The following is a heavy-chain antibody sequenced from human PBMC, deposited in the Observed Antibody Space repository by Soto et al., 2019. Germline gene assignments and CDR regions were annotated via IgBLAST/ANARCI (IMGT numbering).Heavy chain of an antibody. J-gene: IGHJ4*02. CDR1: GFTFSSYA. CDR2: ISGSGGST. Sequence: GGSLRLSCAASGFTFSSYAMSWVRQAPGKGLEWVSAISGSGGSTYYADSVKGRFTISRDNSKNTLYLQMNSLRAEDTAVYYCAKDMNDFWSGYWFDYWGQGTLVTVSS. V-gene: IGHV3-23*01. CDR3: AKDMNDFWSGYWFDY. D-gene: IGHD3-3*01.